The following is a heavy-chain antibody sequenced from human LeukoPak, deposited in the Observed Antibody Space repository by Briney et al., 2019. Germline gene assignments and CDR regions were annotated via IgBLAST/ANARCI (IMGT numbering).Heavy chain of an antibody. CDR1: GFTFSSYA. J-gene: IGHJ6*04. Sequence: GRSLRLSCAASGFTFSSYAMHWVRQAPGKGLEWVAVISYDGSNKYYADSVKGRFTISRDNSKNTLYLRMNSLRAEDTAVYYCARDPITMVRGVINYGMDVWGKGTTVTVSS. D-gene: IGHD3-10*01. CDR2: ISYDGSNK. V-gene: IGHV3-30*04. CDR3: ARDPITMVRGVINYGMDV.